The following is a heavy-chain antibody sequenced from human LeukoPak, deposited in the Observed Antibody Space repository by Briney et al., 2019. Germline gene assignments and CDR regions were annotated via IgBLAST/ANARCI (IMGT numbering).Heavy chain of an antibody. V-gene: IGHV1-2*02. CDR2: INPNSGGT. Sequence: ASVKVSCKASGYTFTSYDINWVRQATGQGLEWMGWINPNSGGTNYAQKFQGRVTMTRGTSISTAYMELSRLRSDDTAVYYCARLLGGCSSTSCYVDYWGQGTLVTVSS. CDR1: GYTFTSYD. CDR3: ARLLGGCSSTSCYVDY. D-gene: IGHD2-2*01. J-gene: IGHJ4*02.